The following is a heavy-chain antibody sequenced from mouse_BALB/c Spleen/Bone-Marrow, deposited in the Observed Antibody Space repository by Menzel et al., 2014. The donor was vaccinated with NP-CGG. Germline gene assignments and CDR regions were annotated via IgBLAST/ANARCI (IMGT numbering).Heavy chain of an antibody. Sequence: VQLQQSGAELVKPGASVKMSCTGSGFNIKDTYMHWVKQRPEQGLEWIGRIDPANGNTKYDPKFQGKATITADTSSNTAYLQLSSLTSEDTAVYYCALYYDYDVGYWGQGTTLTVSS. J-gene: IGHJ2*01. D-gene: IGHD2-4*01. CDR2: IDPANGNT. CDR1: GFNIKDTY. V-gene: IGHV14-3*02. CDR3: ALYYDYDVGY.